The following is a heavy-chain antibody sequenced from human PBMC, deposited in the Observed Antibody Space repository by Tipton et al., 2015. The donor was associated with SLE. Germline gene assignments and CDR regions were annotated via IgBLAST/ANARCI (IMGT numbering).Heavy chain of an antibody. D-gene: IGHD6-13*01. CDR1: GGSFSGYY. Sequence: TLSLTCAVYGGSFSGYYWSWIRQPPGKGLEWIGEINHSGSTNYNPSLKSRVTISVDTSKNQFSLKLSSVTAADTAVYYCARGPDRDSWAYYYYYGMDVWGQGTTVTVSS. CDR3: ARGPDRDSWAYYYYYGMDV. J-gene: IGHJ6*02. V-gene: IGHV4-34*01. CDR2: INHSGST.